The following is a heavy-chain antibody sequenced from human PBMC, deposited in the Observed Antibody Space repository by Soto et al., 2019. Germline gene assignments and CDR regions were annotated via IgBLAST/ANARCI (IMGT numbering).Heavy chain of an antibody. D-gene: IGHD6-19*01. CDR2: ISGSGGST. CDR3: AKASGQWLAPSNY. J-gene: IGHJ4*02. V-gene: IGHV3-23*01. CDR1: GFTFSSYA. Sequence: GGSLRLSCAASGFTFSSYAMSWVRQAPGKGLEWVSAISGSGGSTYYADSVKGRFTISRDISKNTLYLQMNSLRAEYTAVYYCAKASGQWLAPSNYWGQGTLVTVSS.